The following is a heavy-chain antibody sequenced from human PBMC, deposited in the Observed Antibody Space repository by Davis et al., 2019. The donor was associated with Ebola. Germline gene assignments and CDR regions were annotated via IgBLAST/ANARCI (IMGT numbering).Heavy chain of an antibody. CDR1: GFTFSHYG. CDR2: IWNHGNDY. J-gene: IGHJ6*02. V-gene: IGHV3-33*08. D-gene: IGHD3-22*01. CDR3: ARGGYYTQIYYFHGMDV. Sequence: GESLKISCAASGFTFSHYGLHWVRQAPGKGLEWVAGIWNHGNDYVYADSMRGRFTISRDTSKNTLYLQMNSLRAEDTAVYYCARGGYYTQIYYFHGMDVWGQGTTVTVSS.